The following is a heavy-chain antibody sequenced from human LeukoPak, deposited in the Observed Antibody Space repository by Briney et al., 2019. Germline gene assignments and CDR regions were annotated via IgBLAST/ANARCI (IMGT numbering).Heavy chain of an antibody. J-gene: IGHJ4*02. CDR3: ARDINCYDSSGYSLGY. CDR2: INHSGST. D-gene: IGHD3-22*01. V-gene: IGHV4-34*01. CDR1: GGSFSGYY. Sequence: SETLSLTCAVYGGSFSGYYWSWIRQPPGKGLEWIGEINHSGSTNYNPSLKSRVTISVDTSKNQFSLKLSSVTAADTAVYYCARDINCYDSSGYSLGYWGQGTLVTVSS.